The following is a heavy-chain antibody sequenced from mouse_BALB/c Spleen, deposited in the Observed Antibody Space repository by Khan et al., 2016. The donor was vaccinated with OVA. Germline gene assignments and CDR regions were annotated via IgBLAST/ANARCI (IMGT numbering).Heavy chain of an antibody. CDR1: GFNIKDTY. CDR2: IDPANGNT. J-gene: IGHJ4*01. Sequence: EVQLQQSGAELVKPGASVKLSCTASGFNIKDTYMHWVKQRPEQGLEWIGRIDPANGNTQYDPTFQGKATITADTSSNTAYLQLRSLTSEDTAVYYCALRGDIYDTNYGYTMDYWGQGTSVTVSS. D-gene: IGHD2-5*01. V-gene: IGHV14-3*02. CDR3: ALRGDIYDTNYGYTMDY.